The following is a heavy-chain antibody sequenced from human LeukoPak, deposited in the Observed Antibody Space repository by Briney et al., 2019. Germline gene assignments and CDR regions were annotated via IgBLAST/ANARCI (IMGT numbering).Heavy chain of an antibody. V-gene: IGHV3-30-3*01. J-gene: IGHJ5*02. D-gene: IGHD3-10*01. CDR2: ISYDGSNK. Sequence: GGSLRLSCAASGFTFSSYAMHWVRQAPGKGLEWLSVISYDGSNKYYADSVKGRFTISRDNSKNTLYLQMNSLRAEDTAVYYCARDQGYYGSGSPNWFDPWGQGTLVTVSS. CDR1: GFTFSSYA. CDR3: ARDQGYYGSGSPNWFDP.